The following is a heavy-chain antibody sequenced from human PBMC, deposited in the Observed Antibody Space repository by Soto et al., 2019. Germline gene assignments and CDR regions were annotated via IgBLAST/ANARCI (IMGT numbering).Heavy chain of an antibody. CDR2: IDPSDSYT. V-gene: IGHV5-10-1*01. Sequence: GESLKISCKGSGYSFTSYWISWVRQMPGKGLEWMGRIDPSDSYTNYSPSFQGHVTISADKSISTAXXXXXXXKASDTAMYYCARQGVAADPYGMDVWGQGTTVTVSS. CDR1: GYSFTSYW. J-gene: IGHJ6*02. D-gene: IGHD6-13*01. CDR3: ARQGVAADPYGMDV.